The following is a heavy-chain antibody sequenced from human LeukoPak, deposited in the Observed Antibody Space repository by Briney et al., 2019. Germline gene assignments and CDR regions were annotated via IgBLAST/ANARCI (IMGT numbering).Heavy chain of an antibody. V-gene: IGHV1-2*02. CDR1: GYTFTGYY. Sequence: GASVKVSCKASGYTFTGYYMHWVRQAPGQGLEWMGWINPNTGDTNYAQKFQGRVTMTRDTSISTAYMELSRPRSDDTAVYYCAREAAVAGTPFDYWGQGTLVTVSS. CDR2: INPNTGDT. D-gene: IGHD6-19*01. CDR3: AREAAVAGTPFDY. J-gene: IGHJ4*02.